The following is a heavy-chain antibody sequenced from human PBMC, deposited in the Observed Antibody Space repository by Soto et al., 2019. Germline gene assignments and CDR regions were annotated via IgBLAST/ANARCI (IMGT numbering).Heavy chain of an antibody. V-gene: IGHV1-69*08. Sequence: QVQLVQSGAEVKKPGSSVKVSCKASGGTFSSYTITWVRQAPGQGLEWMGRIIPILGMANYAQKFQGRVTITADKSTTTAYMELNSLRSEDTAVYYCARESGEYSYGRGFFDYWGQGTLVTVSS. D-gene: IGHD5-18*01. CDR3: ARESGEYSYGRGFFDY. CDR1: GGTFSSYT. J-gene: IGHJ4*02. CDR2: IIPILGMA.